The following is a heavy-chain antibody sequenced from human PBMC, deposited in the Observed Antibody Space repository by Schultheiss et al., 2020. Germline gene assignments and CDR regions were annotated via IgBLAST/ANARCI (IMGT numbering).Heavy chain of an antibody. CDR3: AKASIVVVIAALDY. J-gene: IGHJ4*02. CDR1: GFTFSSYG. CDR2: ISGSGGST. Sequence: GESLKISCAASGFTFSSYGMHWVRQAPGKGLEWVSAISGSGGSTYYADSVKGRFTISRDNSKNTLYLQMNSLRAEDTAVYYCAKASIVVVIAALDYWGQGTLVTVSS. V-gene: IGHV3-23*01. D-gene: IGHD2-21*01.